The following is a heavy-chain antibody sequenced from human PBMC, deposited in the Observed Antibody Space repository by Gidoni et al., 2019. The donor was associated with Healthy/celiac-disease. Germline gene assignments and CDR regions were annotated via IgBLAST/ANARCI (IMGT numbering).Heavy chain of an antibody. CDR2: INHSGST. D-gene: IGHD3-9*01. CDR3: AVGLAIRWFDP. V-gene: IGHV4-34*01. J-gene: IGHJ5*02. Sequence: QVQLQQRVAGLLKPSETLSLTFAVYGGSFSGYYWSCIRQPPGTGLAWIGEINHSGSTNYNPSLKSRVTISVDTSKNQFSLKLSSVTAADTAVYYCAVGLAIRWFDPWGQGTLVTVSS. CDR1: GGSFSGYY.